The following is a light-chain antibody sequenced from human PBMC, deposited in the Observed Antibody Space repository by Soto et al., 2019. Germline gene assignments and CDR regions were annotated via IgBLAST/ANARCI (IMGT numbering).Light chain of an antibody. Sequence: QSALTQPASVSGSPGQSITISCTGTSSDVGSYNLVSWYQQHPGKAPKLMIYEGSKRPSGVSNRFSGSKSGNTASLTISGLQDEDEADYCCCSYAGSRYVFGTGTKLTVL. CDR2: EGS. J-gene: IGLJ1*01. CDR3: CSYAGSRYV. V-gene: IGLV2-23*01. CDR1: SSDVGSYNL.